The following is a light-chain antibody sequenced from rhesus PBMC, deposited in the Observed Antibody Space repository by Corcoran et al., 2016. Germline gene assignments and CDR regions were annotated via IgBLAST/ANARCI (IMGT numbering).Light chain of an antibody. V-gene: IGKV1-22*01. Sequence: DIQMTQSPSSLSASVGDTVTITCRASQGSSSWLAWYQQKPGKAPKLLNYKASLLQSGVPSSFSGSGSGTVFTLTISSLQSEDFATYYCQQYSSRPYSFGQGTKVEIK. CDR1: QGSSSW. CDR2: KAS. J-gene: IGKJ2*01. CDR3: QQYSSRPYS.